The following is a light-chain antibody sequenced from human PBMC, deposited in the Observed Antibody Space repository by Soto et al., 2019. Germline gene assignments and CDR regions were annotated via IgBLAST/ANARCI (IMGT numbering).Light chain of an antibody. V-gene: IGLV2-14*01. CDR3: SSYTSSSGYV. J-gene: IGLJ1*01. Sequence: QSALTQPASGSGSPGEAIAISCPGTSSDVGGYNYVSWYQQHPGKAPKLMIYDVNNRPSGVSNRFSGSESGNTASLTISGLQAEDEADYYCSSYTSSSGYVFGTGTKVTVL. CDR1: SSDVGGYNY. CDR2: DVN.